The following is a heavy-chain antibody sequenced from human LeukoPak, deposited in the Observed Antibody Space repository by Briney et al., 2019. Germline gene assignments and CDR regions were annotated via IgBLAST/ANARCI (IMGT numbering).Heavy chain of an antibody. CDR3: AKVNSSSPPDY. CDR1: GFTFSSYG. Sequence: GFTFSSYGXXWVREAPGKGLGGVAFIRYDGSNKYYAECVKGGFTISRENSNNTLYLQMNSLRAEDTAVYYCAKVNSSSPPDYWGQGTLVTVSS. J-gene: IGHJ4*02. V-gene: IGHV3-30*02. D-gene: IGHD6-6*01. CDR2: IRYDGSNK.